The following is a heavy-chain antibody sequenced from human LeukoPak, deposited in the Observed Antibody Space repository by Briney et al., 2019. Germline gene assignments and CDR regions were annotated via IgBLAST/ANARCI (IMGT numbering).Heavy chain of an antibody. CDR2: IYYSGST. V-gene: IGHV4-39*07. CDR1: GGSISSSSYY. CDR3: ARDVKQWLVLSDYFDY. D-gene: IGHD6-19*01. J-gene: IGHJ4*02. Sequence: SSETLSLTCTVSGGSISSSSYYWGWIRQPPGKGLEWIGSIYYSGSTYYNPSLKSRVTISVDTSKNQFSLKLSSVTAADTAVYYCARDVKQWLVLSDYFDYWGQGTLVTVSS.